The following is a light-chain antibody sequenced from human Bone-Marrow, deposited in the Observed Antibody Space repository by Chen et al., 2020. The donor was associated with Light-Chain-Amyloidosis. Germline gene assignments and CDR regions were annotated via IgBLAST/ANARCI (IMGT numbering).Light chain of an antibody. Sequence: QSVLTQPPSVSGAPGQRLTISCTGSSSNIGANYDVHWYQQLPGTAPKLLIFWTTNRPSGVPDRFSGSKSGTSASLAITGLQAEDEADYYCQSYDRSLSGSVFGGGTKLTVL. CDR2: WTT. V-gene: IGLV1-40*01. CDR1: SSNIGANYD. CDR3: QSYDRSLSGSV. J-gene: IGLJ3*02.